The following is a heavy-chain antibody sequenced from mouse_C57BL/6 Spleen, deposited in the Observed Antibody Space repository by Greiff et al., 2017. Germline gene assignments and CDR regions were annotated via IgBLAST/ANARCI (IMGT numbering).Heavy chain of an antibody. V-gene: IGHV1-64*01. CDR3: ARGKANHYYGRFDY. J-gene: IGHJ2*01. CDR2: INPNNGST. D-gene: IGHD1-1*01. Sequence: QVQLQQSGAELVKPGASVKLSCKASGYTFTSYWMHWVKQRPGQGLEWIGMINPNNGSTNYNEKFKSKATLTVDKSSITAYMQLSSLTSEDSAVYYCARGKANHYYGRFDYWGQGTTLTVSS. CDR1: GYTFTSYW.